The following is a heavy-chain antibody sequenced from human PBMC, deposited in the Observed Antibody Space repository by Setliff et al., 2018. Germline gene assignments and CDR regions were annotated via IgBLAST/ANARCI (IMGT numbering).Heavy chain of an antibody. CDR2: ISPSGST. V-gene: IGHV4-61*09. CDR3: ARARSLDFDY. Sequence: SETLSLTCSVSGASITSGGFYWTWIRQPAGKGLEWIGHISPSGSTTYNPSVKSRVTISVDTSKNQFSLKLNSVTAADTAVYYCARARSLDFDYWGQGMLVTVSS. CDR1: GASITSGGFY. J-gene: IGHJ4*02.